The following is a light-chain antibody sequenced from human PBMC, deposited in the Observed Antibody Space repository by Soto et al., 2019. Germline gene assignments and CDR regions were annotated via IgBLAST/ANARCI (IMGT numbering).Light chain of an antibody. Sequence: DIQMTQSPSSLSASVGDRVTITCRASQSISNYLNWYQQKPGEAPKLLIYAASSLQSGVPSGFSGSGSGTDFTLTITSLQPEDFATYFCQQSYRTPYTFGQGTKLEIK. V-gene: IGKV1-39*01. CDR2: AAS. CDR3: QQSYRTPYT. J-gene: IGKJ2*01. CDR1: QSISNY.